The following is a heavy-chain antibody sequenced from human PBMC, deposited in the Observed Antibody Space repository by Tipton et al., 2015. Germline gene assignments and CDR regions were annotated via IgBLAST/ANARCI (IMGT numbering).Heavy chain of an antibody. CDR1: GGSFSGYY. D-gene: IGHD3-10*01. V-gene: IGHV4-34*01. Sequence: TLSLTCTVSGGSFSGYYWSWIRQPPGKGLEWIGEINHSGTTDYSPPLKSRHIMSVDTSKNQFSLKLRSFTAADPAVYYCARATPISSRITMVRGASGAPFDFWGQGTVVTVSS. CDR2: INHSGTT. J-gene: IGHJ3*01. CDR3: ARATPISSRITMVRGASGAPFDF.